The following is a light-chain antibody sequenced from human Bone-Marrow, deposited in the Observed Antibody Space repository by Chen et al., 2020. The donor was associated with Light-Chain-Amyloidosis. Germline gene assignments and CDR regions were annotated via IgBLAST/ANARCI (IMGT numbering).Light chain of an antibody. CDR1: SSDVGGDNH. Sequence: QSALTQPASVSGSPGQSITISCTGTSSDVGGDNHVSWYQQHPDKAPKLMIYEFTNRPSWVPDRFSGAKPDSTASLTISGLQTEDEADYFCSSYTITNTLVFGSGTRVTVL. V-gene: IGLV2-14*01. CDR2: EFT. J-gene: IGLJ1*01. CDR3: SSYTITNTLV.